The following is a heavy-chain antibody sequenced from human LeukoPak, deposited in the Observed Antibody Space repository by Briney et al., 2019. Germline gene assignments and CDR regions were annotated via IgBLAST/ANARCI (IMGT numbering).Heavy chain of an antibody. CDR1: GFTFSSYA. Sequence: PGGSLRLSCAASGFTFSSYAMHWVRQAPGKGLEWVAVISYDGSNKYYADSVKGRFTISRDNSKNTLYLQMNSLRAEDTAVYYCAKDLTSKLRFLEWIDAFDIWGQGTMVTVSS. D-gene: IGHD3-3*01. CDR3: AKDLTSKLRFLEWIDAFDI. J-gene: IGHJ3*02. V-gene: IGHV3-30*04. CDR2: ISYDGSNK.